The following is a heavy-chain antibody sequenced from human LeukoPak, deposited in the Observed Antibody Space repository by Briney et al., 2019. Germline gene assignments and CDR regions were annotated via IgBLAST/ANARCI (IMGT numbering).Heavy chain of an antibody. D-gene: IGHD5-18*01. J-gene: IGHJ4*02. CDR1: QFTFSGYW. CDR3: ANVGDRGYNYYYAFDY. CDR2: INQDGREK. Sequence: GGSLRLSCTASQFTFSGYWMNWVRQAPGKGLEWVANINQDGREKNYVDSVKGRFTISRDNSKNTLYLQMNSLRAEDTAVYFCANVGDRGYNYYYAFDYWGQGTLVTVSS. V-gene: IGHV3-7*05.